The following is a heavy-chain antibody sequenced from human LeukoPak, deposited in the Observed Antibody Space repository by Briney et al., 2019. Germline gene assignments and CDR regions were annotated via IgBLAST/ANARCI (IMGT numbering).Heavy chain of an antibody. D-gene: IGHD1-26*01. Sequence: GASVKVSCKASGYTFTSYGINWVRQAPGQGLKWMGWINTNTGNPTYAQGFTGRFVFSLDTSVSTAYLQINSLKAEDTAVYYCARDSISGSYVHYDNWGQGTLVTVSS. CDR2: INTNTGNP. J-gene: IGHJ4*02. V-gene: IGHV7-4-1*02. CDR3: ARDSISGSYVHYDN. CDR1: GYTFTSYG.